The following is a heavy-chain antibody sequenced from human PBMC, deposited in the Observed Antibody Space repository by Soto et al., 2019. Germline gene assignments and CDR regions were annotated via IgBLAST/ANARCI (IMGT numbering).Heavy chain of an antibody. CDR1: GFTFSNYW. Sequence: EVQLVESGGGLVQPGGSLRLSCAGSGFTFSNYWMNWVRQTPGKGLEWVANIKQDGSAKNYVESVKGRFTISRDNAKNLVDLQTNSLRAEHTAVSYCAGCTGWVHDYWGQGTLVTVSS. J-gene: IGHJ4*02. CDR3: AGCTGWVHDY. D-gene: IGHD1-1*01. CDR2: IKQDGSAK. V-gene: IGHV3-7*04.